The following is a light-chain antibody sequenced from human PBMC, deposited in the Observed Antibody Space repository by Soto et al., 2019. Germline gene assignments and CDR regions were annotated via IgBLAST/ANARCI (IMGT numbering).Light chain of an antibody. CDR1: QSVSSN. J-gene: IGKJ2*01. Sequence: EIVMTQSPATLSVSPGERATLSCRASQSVSSNLAWYQQKPGQAPRLLIYGASTRATGIPARFSGSGSGTEFTPTISSLQSHDFAVYYCQQYNNWPQTFGQGTKLEIK. V-gene: IGKV3-15*01. CDR2: GAS. CDR3: QQYNNWPQT.